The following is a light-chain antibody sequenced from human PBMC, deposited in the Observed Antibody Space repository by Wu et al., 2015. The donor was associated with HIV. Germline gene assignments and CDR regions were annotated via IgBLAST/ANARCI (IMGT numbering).Light chain of an antibody. CDR1: QSVSSVY. CDR2: AAS. J-gene: IGKJ4*01. V-gene: IGKV3-20*01. Sequence: EIVLTQSPGTLSLSPGERATLSCRASQSVSSVYLAWYQQKPGQSPRLLIYAASSRATGIPDRFSGSGSGTDFTLTISRLEPEDFAIYYCQQYGSSPPLTFGGGTKVEIK. CDR3: QQYGSSPPLT.